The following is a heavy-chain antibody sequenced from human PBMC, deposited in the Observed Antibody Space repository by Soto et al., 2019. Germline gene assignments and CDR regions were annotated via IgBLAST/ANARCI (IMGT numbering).Heavy chain of an antibody. J-gene: IGHJ6*02. CDR1: GFTFSSYE. V-gene: IGHV3-48*03. CDR2: ITSSGSII. CDR3: ARRPKDYYYGMDV. Sequence: EVHLVQSGGGLVQPGGSLRLSCAASGFTFSSYEMHWVRQAPGKGLEWLSYITSSGSIIYYAGSVKGRFTISRDSAINSLYLQMNSLRAEDTAVYYCARRPKDYYYGMDVWGQGTTVTVSS.